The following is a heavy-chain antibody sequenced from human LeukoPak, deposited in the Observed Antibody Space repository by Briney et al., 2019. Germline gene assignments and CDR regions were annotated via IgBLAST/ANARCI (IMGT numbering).Heavy chain of an antibody. J-gene: IGHJ1*01. CDR2: IIPMVGMP. CDR1: GGTFSSNF. D-gene: IGHD4/OR15-4a*01. CDR3: AKRDSGGPDERGEYFKY. Sequence: ASVKLSCKASGGTFSSNFISWVRQVPGQGLQWMGRIIPMVGMPNYAQNFQGRITITADESTTTSYLELSSLTSEDTAVYYCAKRDSGGPDERGEYFKYWGQGTLVTVAS. V-gene: IGHV1-69*02.